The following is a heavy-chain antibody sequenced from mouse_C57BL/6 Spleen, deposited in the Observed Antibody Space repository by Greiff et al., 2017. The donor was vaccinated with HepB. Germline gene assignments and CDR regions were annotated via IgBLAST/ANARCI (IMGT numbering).Heavy chain of an antibody. Sequence: EVKLVESGGGLVKPGGSLKLSCAASGFTFSSYTMSWVRQTPEKRLEWVATISGGGGNTYYPDSVKGRFTISRDNAKNTLYLQMSSLRSEDTALYYCARQGNWAFDYWGQGTTLTVSS. CDR1: GFTFSSYT. D-gene: IGHD4-1*01. J-gene: IGHJ2*01. CDR3: ARQGNWAFDY. CDR2: ISGGGGNT. V-gene: IGHV5-9*01.